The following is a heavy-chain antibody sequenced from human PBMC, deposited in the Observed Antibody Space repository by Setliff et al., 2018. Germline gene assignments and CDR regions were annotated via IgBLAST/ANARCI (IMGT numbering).Heavy chain of an antibody. Sequence: SGPTLVNPTQTLTLTCTFSGFSLSTSGVGVGWIRQPPGKALEWLALIYWNDDERYSPSLSSRLTIIKDTSKNQVVLTMTNMDPVDTATYYCARRRGVVVSSWFDPWGQGTLVTSPQ. V-gene: IGHV2-5*01. J-gene: IGHJ5*02. CDR3: ARRRGVVVSSWFDP. D-gene: IGHD2-2*01. CDR2: IYWNDDE. CDR1: GFSLSTSGVG.